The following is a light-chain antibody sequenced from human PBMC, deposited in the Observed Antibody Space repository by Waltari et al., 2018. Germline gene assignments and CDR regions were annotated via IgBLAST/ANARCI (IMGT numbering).Light chain of an antibody. J-gene: IGLJ2*01. CDR1: SNDIGNSNH. CDR2: DVT. CDR3: LSYTTRISFV. Sequence: QPALTQPASVSGSPGQSITISCTGSSNDIGNSNHVCWYQQHPGKAPRLIIADVTERPPGAPGRFSGSESGNTASLTISGLQAEDEADYYCLSYTTRISFVFCGGTKLSVL. V-gene: IGLV2-23*02.